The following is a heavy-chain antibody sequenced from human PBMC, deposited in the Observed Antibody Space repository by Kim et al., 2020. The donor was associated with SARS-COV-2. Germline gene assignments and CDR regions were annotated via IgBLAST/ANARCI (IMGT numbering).Heavy chain of an antibody. CDR3: SREVGLLLTVS. J-gene: IGHJ4*02. CDR2: I. V-gene: IGHV3-21*01. Sequence: IDYADSVKGRLTISRDNTKNSLYLQMTRLRAEDTAVYYCSREVGLLLTVSWGQGTLVTVSS. D-gene: IGHD2-21*02.